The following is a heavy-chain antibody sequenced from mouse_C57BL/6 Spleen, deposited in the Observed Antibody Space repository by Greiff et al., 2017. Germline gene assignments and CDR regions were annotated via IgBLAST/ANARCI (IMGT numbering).Heavy chain of an antibody. CDR2: IRHKANGYTT. D-gene: IGHD2-1*01. CDR3: ARLYGNYVWYFDV. V-gene: IGHV7-3*01. CDR1: GFTFTDYY. Sequence: EVQRVESGGGLVQPGGSLSLSCAASGFTFTDYYMSWVRQPPGKALEWLGFIRHKANGYTTEYSASVKGRFTISRDTSQSILYLHMNALRAEDSATYYCARLYGNYVWYFDVWGTGTTVTVSS. J-gene: IGHJ1*03.